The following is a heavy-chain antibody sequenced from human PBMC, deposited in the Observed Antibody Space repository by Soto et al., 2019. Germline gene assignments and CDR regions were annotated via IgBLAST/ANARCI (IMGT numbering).Heavy chain of an antibody. Sequence: SETLSLTCTVSGDSIRSYYWSWLRPPPGKGLEWIGYIYDSGSTNYNPSLKSRVTISVDTSKSQFSLKLSSVTAADTAVYYCARDRAYYESSGLYFDYWGQGTLVTVS. V-gene: IGHV4-59*01. CDR2: IYDSGST. D-gene: IGHD3-22*01. CDR1: GDSIRSYY. CDR3: ARDRAYYESSGLYFDY. J-gene: IGHJ4*02.